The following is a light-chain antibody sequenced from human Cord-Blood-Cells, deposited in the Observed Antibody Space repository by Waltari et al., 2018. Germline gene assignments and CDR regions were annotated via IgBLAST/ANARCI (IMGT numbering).Light chain of an antibody. CDR1: SSDVGGYNY. CDR2: DVS. V-gene: IGLV2-14*03. Sequence: QSALTQPASVSGSPGPSITISCTGTSSDVGGYNYVSWYQQHPGKAPKLMFYDVSNRPSGVSNRFAGSKSGNTASLTISGLQAEDEADYYCSSYTSSSTLVFGGGTKLTVL. CDR3: SSYTSSSTLV. J-gene: IGLJ3*02.